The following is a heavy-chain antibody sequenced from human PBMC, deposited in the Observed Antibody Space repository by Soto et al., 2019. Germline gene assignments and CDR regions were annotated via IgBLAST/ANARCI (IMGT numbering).Heavy chain of an antibody. Sequence: QVQLVESGGGVVQPGRSLRLSCAASGFTFSSYGMHWVRQAPGKGLEWVAVIWYDGSNKYYADSVKGRFTISRDNSKNTLYLQMNSRSAEDTAVYYCARDIVVVPAAMAGVDYYYYGMDVWGQGTTVTVTS. V-gene: IGHV3-33*01. D-gene: IGHD2-2*01. J-gene: IGHJ6*02. CDR3: ARDIVVVPAAMAGVDYYYYGMDV. CDR1: GFTFSSYG. CDR2: IWYDGSNK.